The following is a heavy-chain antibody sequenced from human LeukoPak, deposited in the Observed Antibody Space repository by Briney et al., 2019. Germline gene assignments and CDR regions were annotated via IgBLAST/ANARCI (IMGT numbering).Heavy chain of an antibody. CDR1: GSTFSSHN. CDR3: ARKMKTGDRVGTFDI. V-gene: IGHV3-21*01. D-gene: IGHD1-1*01. Sequence: EGSLRLSCAASGSTFSSHNMNWVRQAPMKGLEWVSSIGTDGSYIYYADSVQGRFTISRDNAKNSLYLQMNSLTAEDTAVYYCARKMKTGDRVGTFDIWGQGTMVTVSS. J-gene: IGHJ3*02. CDR2: IGTDGSYI.